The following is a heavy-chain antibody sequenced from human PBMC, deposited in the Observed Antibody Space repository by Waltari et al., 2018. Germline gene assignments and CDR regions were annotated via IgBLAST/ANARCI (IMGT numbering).Heavy chain of an antibody. D-gene: IGHD6-13*01. J-gene: IGHJ5*02. Sequence: QVQLAQSGAEVKKPGASVKVSCTASGYTFTSYDITWLRQATGQGPEWRGWVNPNTGNTGYAQKFQDRLSMTTNNSITTAYMELPSLTSDDTAIYYCARGAAPGKGAHWFAPWGQGTLVTVSS. CDR2: VNPNTGNT. V-gene: IGHV1-8*01. CDR3: ARGAAPGKGAHWFAP. CDR1: GYTFTSYD.